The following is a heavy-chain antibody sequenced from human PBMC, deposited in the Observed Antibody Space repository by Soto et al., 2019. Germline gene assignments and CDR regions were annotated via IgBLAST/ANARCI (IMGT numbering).Heavy chain of an antibody. V-gene: IGHV4-39*02. Sequence: QLKLQESGPGLVKPSETLSLTCTVSGGSISSSSYYWGWIRQPPGKGLEWIGSIYYSGSTYYNPSLTSRVTISVDASKNHFSLKLSSVTAADTAVYYCAGNILAARWDWYFDLWGRGTLVTVSS. CDR1: GGSISSSSYY. D-gene: IGHD6-6*01. J-gene: IGHJ2*01. CDR3: AGNILAARWDWYFDL. CDR2: IYYSGST.